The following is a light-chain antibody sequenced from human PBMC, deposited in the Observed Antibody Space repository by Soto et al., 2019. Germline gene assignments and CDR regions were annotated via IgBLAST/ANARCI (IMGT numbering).Light chain of an antibody. CDR1: QSVSSNY. V-gene: IGKV3-20*01. CDR3: QQYGSSPWT. Sequence: EIVLTQSPGTLSLSPGERATLSCRASQSVSSNYLAWYQQKTGQNPRLLIYLASSRAPGIPDRFSGSGSGTHFTLTISRVEPEDFAVYYCQQYGSSPWTFGQGTKVEIK. J-gene: IGKJ1*01. CDR2: LAS.